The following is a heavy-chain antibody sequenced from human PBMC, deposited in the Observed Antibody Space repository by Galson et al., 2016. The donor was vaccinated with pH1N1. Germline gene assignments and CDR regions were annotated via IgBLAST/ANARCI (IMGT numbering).Heavy chain of an antibody. V-gene: IGHV3-9*01. J-gene: IGHJ4*02. CDR3: AKSDGYSYGYFDY. CDR2: ISWNSGSI. D-gene: IGHD5-18*01. CDR1: GFTFDDYA. Sequence: SLRLSCAASGFTFDDYAMYWVRQAPGKGLEWVSGISWNSGSIAYADSVKGRFTISRDNAKNSLYLQMNSLRAEDTALYYCAKSDGYSYGYFDYWGQGSLVTVSS.